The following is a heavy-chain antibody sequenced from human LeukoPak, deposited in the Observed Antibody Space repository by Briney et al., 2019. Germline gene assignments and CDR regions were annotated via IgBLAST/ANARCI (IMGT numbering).Heavy chain of an antibody. V-gene: IGHV3-21*04. CDR3: AKGEHLDYYDSSGYYY. J-gene: IGHJ4*02. CDR1: GFTFSSYS. D-gene: IGHD3-22*01. CDR2: ISSSSSYI. Sequence: NPGGSLRLSCAASGFTFSSYSMNWVRQAPGKGLEWVSSISSSSSYIYYADSVKGRFTISRDNAKNSLYLQMNSLRAEDTALYYCAKGEHLDYYDSSGYYYWGQGTLVTVSS.